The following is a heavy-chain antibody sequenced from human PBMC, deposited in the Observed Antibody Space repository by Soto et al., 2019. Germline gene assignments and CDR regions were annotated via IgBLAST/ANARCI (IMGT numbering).Heavy chain of an antibody. CDR3: ARGGLLRGYSYGHNFDY. J-gene: IGHJ4*02. CDR2: IYYSGST. Sequence: SETLSLTCTVSGGSISSYYWTWIRQPPGKGLEWIGYIYYSGSTYYNPSLKSRVTISVDTSKNQFSLKLSSVTAADTAVYYCARGGLLRGYSYGHNFDYWGQGTLVTVSS. D-gene: IGHD5-18*01. V-gene: IGHV4-30-4*08. CDR1: GGSISSYY.